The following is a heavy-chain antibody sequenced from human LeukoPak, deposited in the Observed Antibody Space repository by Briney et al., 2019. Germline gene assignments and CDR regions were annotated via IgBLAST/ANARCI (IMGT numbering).Heavy chain of an antibody. CDR2: ISYDGSNK. J-gene: IGHJ6*01. V-gene: IGHV3-30*18. Sequence: PGGSLRLSCAASGFTFSSYGMHWVRQAPGKGLEWVAVISYDGSNKYYADSVKGRFTISRDNSKNTLYLQMNSLRAEDTAVYYCAKDAGDCGWGCPHLYFHYYGIDVWGQGTTVTVSS. CDR3: AKDAGDCGWGCPHLYFHYYGIDV. D-gene: IGHD2-21*01. CDR1: GFTFSSYG.